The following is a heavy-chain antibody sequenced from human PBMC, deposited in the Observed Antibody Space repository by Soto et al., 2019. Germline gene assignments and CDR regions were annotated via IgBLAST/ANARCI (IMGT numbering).Heavy chain of an antibody. D-gene: IGHD6-19*01. CDR1: GASISSSSYY. CDR2: FSYSGST. Sequence: PSETLSLTCTVSGASISSSSYYWGWIRQPPGKGLVWIGSFSYSGSTYYNPSLKSRLIISVDTSKSQFSLRLSSVTAADTAVYYCARHGFSSGWQTFDYWGRGTLVTVSS. J-gene: IGHJ4*01. V-gene: IGHV4-39*01. CDR3: ARHGFSSGWQTFDY.